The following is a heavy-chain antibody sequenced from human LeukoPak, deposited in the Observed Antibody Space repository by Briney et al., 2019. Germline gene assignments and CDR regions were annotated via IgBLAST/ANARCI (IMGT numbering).Heavy chain of an antibody. CDR2: ISGSGGFT. CDR1: GFTFSSYA. J-gene: IGHJ6*02. D-gene: IGHD2-2*01. V-gene: IGHV3-23*01. CDR3: AKGYCSSTSCYFHYYGMDV. Sequence: GGSLRLSCAASGFTFSSYAMSWVRQAPGKGLEWASAISGSGGFTYYADSVKGRFTISRDNSKNTLYLLMNSLRAEDTAVYYCAKGYCSSTSCYFHYYGMDVWGQGTTVTVSS.